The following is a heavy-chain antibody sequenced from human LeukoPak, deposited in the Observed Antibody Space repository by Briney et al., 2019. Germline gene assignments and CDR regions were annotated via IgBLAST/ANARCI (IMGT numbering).Heavy chain of an antibody. Sequence: GGSLRLSCAASGFTVSSNYMSWVRQAPGKGLEWVSVIYSGGSTYYADSVKGRFTISRDSSKNTLYLQMNSLRAEDTAVYYCARGIDDGSDAFDIWAKGQWSPSLQ. CDR3: ARGIDDGSDAFDI. J-gene: IGHJ3*02. V-gene: IGHV3-53*01. CDR1: GFTVSSNY. D-gene: IGHD1-1*01. CDR2: IYSGGST.